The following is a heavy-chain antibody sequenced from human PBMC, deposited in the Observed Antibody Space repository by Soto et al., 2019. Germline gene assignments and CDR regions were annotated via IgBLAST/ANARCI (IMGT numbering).Heavy chain of an antibody. CDR2: IWYDGSNK. CDR3: ARDRYSSGWDYFDY. Sequence: QVQLVESGGGVVQPGRSLRLSCAASGFTFSSYGMHWVRQAPGKGLEWVAVIWYDGSNKYYADSVKGRFTISRDNSKNTLYLQMNSLRAEDTAVYYCARDRYSSGWDYFDYWGQGTLVTVSS. J-gene: IGHJ4*02. V-gene: IGHV3-33*01. CDR1: GFTFSSYG. D-gene: IGHD6-19*01.